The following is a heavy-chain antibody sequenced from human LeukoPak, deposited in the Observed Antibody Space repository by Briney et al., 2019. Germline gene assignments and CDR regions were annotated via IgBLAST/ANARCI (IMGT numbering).Heavy chain of an antibody. V-gene: IGHV1-69*05. CDR1: GGTFSSYA. D-gene: IGHD4-17*01. Sequence: SVKVSCKASGGTFSSYAISWVRQAPGQGLEWMGGIIPIFGTANYAQKFQGRVTITRDTSASTAYMELSSLRSEDTAVYYCARDEGDYGDRPEPQKGAFDIWGQGTMVTVSS. CDR2: IIPIFGTA. CDR3: ARDEGDYGDRPEPQKGAFDI. J-gene: IGHJ3*02.